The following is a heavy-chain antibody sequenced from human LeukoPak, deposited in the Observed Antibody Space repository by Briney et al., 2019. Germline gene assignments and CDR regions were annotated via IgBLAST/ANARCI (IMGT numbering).Heavy chain of an antibody. J-gene: IGHJ4*02. CDR2: IYNSGNT. D-gene: IGHD5-24*01. CDR3: STNFRARGGYNYFDF. CDR1: GASIRGYY. V-gene: IGHV4-59*01. Sequence: PSETLSLTCTVSGASIRGYYWSWLRQPPGKGLEWVGYIYNSGNTNYNPSLKSRVIISVDTSKNQFSLKLSSVTAADTAIYYCSTNFRARGGYNYFDFWGQGTLVTVSS.